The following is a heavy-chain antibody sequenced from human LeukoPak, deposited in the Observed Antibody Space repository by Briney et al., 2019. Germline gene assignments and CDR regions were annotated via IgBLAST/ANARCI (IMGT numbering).Heavy chain of an antibody. CDR1: GGSISSYY. V-gene: IGHV4-4*08. CDR3: ARGSSIPWGFDP. J-gene: IGHJ5*02. Sequence: SETLSLTCTVSGGSISSYYWSWIRQPPGKGLEWIGRIYTSGSTNYNPSLKSRVTISVDTSKNQFSLKLSPVTAADTAVYYCARGSSIPWGFDPWGQGTLVTVSS. D-gene: IGHD3-3*02. CDR2: IYTSGST.